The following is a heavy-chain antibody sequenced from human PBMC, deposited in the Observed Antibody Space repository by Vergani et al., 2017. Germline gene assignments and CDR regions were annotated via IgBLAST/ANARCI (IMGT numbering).Heavy chain of an antibody. CDR2: IVVGSGNT. D-gene: IGHD3-10*01. CDR1: GFTFTSSA. CDR3: AAAVMVRGVFDY. V-gene: IGHV1-58*01. J-gene: IGHJ4*02. Sequence: QMQLVQSGPEVKKPGTSVKVSCTASGFTFTSSAVQWVRQARGQRLEWIGWIVVGSGNTNYAQKFQERVTITRDMSTSTAYMELSSLRSEDPAVYYCAAAVMVRGVFDYWGQGTLVTVSS.